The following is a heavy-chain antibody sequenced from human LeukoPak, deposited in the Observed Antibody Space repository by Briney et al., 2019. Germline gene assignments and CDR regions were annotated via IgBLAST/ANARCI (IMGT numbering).Heavy chain of an antibody. CDR3: ARDEYYDSSGYYGVYFDY. J-gene: IGHJ4*02. Sequence: ASVKVSCKASGYTFASYGINWVRQAPGQGLEWMGWISIYNGNTNYAQKFQGRVTMTTDTSTSTAYMELRSLRSDDTAVYYCARDEYYDSSGYYGVYFDYWGQGTLVTVSS. CDR2: ISIYNGNT. D-gene: IGHD3-22*01. V-gene: IGHV1-18*01. CDR1: GYTFASYG.